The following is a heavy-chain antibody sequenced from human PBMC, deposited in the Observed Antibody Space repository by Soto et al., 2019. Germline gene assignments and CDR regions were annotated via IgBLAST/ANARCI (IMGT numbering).Heavy chain of an antibody. CDR3: AGGSYDFWSGYYSAPHPNWFDP. CDR1: GGTFSSYA. CDR2: IIPIFGTA. V-gene: IGHV1-69*01. Sequence: QVQLVQSGAEVKKPGSSVKVSCKASGGTFSSYAISWVRQAPGQGLEWMGGIIPIFGTANYEQKFQGRVTITADESTSTAYMELSSLRSEDTAVYYCAGGSYDFWSGYYSAPHPNWFDPWGQGTLVTVSS. J-gene: IGHJ5*02. D-gene: IGHD3-3*01.